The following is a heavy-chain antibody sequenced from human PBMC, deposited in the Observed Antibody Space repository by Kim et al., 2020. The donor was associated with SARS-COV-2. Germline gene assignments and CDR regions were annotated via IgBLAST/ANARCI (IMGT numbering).Heavy chain of an antibody. V-gene: IGHV4-39*01. CDR2: IYYNVYYTVRT. D-gene: IGHD6-19*01. Sequence: SETLSLTCTVSGDSISGGRYYWGWIRQSPGMGLEWIGSIYYNVYYTVRTPYNPSLKSRVTISIDTSKNQFSLKLNSVTAADTAVYFCARAVPDFPFDYWGQGTLVTVSS. CDR3: ARAVPDFPFDY. CDR1: GDSISGGRYY. J-gene: IGHJ4*02.